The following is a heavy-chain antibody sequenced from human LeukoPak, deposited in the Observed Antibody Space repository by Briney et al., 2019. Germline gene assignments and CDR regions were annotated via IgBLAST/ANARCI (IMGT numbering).Heavy chain of an antibody. D-gene: IGHD2-15*01. V-gene: IGHV4-59*01. CDR3: ARGGPRYCSGGSCYFGY. Sequence: SETLSLTCTVSGGSISSYYWSWIRRPPGKGLEWIGYIYYSGSTNYNPSLKSRVTISVDTSKNQFSLKLSSVTAADTAVYYCARGGPRYCSGGSCYFGYWGQGTLVTVSS. J-gene: IGHJ4*02. CDR1: GGSISSYY. CDR2: IYYSGST.